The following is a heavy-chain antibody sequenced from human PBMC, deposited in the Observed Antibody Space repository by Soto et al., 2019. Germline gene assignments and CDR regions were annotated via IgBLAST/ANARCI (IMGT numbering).Heavy chain of an antibody. Sequence: GASVKVSCKASGYTFSGNYMHWVLQAPGQGLEWMGWINPNSGGTNYAQKFQGRVTMTRDTSISTAYMELSRLRSDDTAVYYCARAPYCSGGSCYDWFDPWGQGTLVTVSS. CDR1: GYTFSGNY. J-gene: IGHJ5*02. CDR2: INPNSGGT. CDR3: ARAPYCSGGSCYDWFDP. D-gene: IGHD2-15*01. V-gene: IGHV1-2*02.